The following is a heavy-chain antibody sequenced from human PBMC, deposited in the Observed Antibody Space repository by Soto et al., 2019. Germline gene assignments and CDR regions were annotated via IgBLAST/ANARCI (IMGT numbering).Heavy chain of an antibody. CDR2: MYYSGNT. D-gene: IGHD3-22*01. V-gene: IGHV4-31*03. CDR3: ARVRTFYADSSGFWYFDL. CDR1: GGSINSGGYY. J-gene: IGHJ2*01. Sequence: QVQLQESGPGLVKPSQTLSLTCRVSGGSINSGGYYWGWIRQHPGRGLEWLGNMYYSGNTYYNPSLKSRIIMSPDTSKNQFSLSLSSVTAADTAVYYCARVRTFYADSSGFWYFDLWGRGTLVTVSS.